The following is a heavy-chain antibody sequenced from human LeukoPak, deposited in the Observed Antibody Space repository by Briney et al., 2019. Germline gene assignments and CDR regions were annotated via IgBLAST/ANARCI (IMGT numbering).Heavy chain of an antibody. CDR1: GGSINDYY. J-gene: IGHJ4*02. CDR2: MYYTGST. D-gene: IGHD2-8*01. CDR3: SRENGAFSPFGY. V-gene: IGHV4-59*12. Sequence: PSETLSLTCTVSGGSINDYYWSWIRQPPGKGLDWIGYMYYTGSTNYNPSLKSRVTMSVDTSKTRFFLRLSSVTAADTAVYYCSRENGAFSPFGYWGQGTLVTVLS.